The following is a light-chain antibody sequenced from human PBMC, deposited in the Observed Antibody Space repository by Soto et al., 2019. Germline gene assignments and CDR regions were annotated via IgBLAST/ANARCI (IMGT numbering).Light chain of an antibody. CDR1: QSISTL. CDR3: QQYKNFPWT. Sequence: DIQMTQSPSTLSASVGDRVTITCRASQSISTLLAWYQQKPGKAPKLLIYSASTLESGVPSRFSDSGSGTEFTLTISSLQPDDFATYYCQQYKNFPWTFGQGTKV. CDR2: SAS. V-gene: IGKV1-5*01. J-gene: IGKJ1*01.